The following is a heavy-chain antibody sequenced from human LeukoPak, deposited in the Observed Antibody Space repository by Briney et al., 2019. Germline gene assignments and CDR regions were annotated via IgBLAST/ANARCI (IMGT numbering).Heavy chain of an antibody. V-gene: IGHV3-53*01. CDR1: GFTVSSNY. D-gene: IGHD3-9*01. CDR3: ARDLFGDYDILTGYYYYYGMDV. CDR2: IYSGGST. J-gene: IGHJ6*02. Sequence: GGSLRLSCAASGFTVSSNYMSWVRQAPGKGLEWVSVIYSGGSTYYADSVKGRFTISRDNSKNTLYLQMNSLRAEDTAVYYCARDLFGDYDILTGYYYYYGMDVWGQGTTVTVSS.